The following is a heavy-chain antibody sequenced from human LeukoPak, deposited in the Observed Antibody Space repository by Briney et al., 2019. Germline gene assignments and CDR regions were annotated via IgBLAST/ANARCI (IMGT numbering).Heavy chain of an antibody. V-gene: IGHV1-2*02. CDR1: GYNLTGYY. D-gene: IGHD2-15*01. J-gene: IGHJ5*02. Sequence: ASVKVSCKASGYNLTGYYMHWVRQAPGQGLEWMGWINPNSGGTNYALKFHGRVTMTRDTSISTVYMELSRLRSGDTAVYYCAATLVAAPLNWFDPWGQGTLVTVSS. CDR3: AATLVAAPLNWFDP. CDR2: INPNSGGT.